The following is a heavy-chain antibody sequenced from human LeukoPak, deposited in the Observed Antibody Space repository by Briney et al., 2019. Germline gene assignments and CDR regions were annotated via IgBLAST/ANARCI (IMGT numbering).Heavy chain of an antibody. V-gene: IGHV4-59*08. CDR2: IYDSGSS. J-gene: IGHJ5*02. D-gene: IGHD1-1*01. CDR1: GGSLSGYY. Sequence: SETLSLTCSVSGGSLSGYYWSWIRQPPGKGLEWIAYIYDSGSSNYNPSLKRRVTISVDTSKNQFSLQMISVTAADTAVYYCARLNIKNWNDVLGWVVPWGQGILVTVSS. CDR3: ARLNIKNWNDVLGWVVP.